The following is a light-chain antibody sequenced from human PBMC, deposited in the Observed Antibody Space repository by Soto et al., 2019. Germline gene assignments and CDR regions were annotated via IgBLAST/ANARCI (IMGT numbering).Light chain of an antibody. Sequence: QSALTQPASVSGSPGQSITISCTGTSSDVGGYNHVSWYQQHPGIAPKLLIYGVTNRPSGVSPRFSGSKSGNTASLTISGLQAEDEADYHCSSYTSASTLLYLFGTGPKVPV. CDR3: SSYTSASTLLYL. CDR2: GVT. V-gene: IGLV2-14*01. CDR1: SSDVGGYNH. J-gene: IGLJ1*01.